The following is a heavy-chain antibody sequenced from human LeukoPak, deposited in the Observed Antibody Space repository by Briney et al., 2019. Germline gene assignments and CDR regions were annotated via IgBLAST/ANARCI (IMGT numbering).Heavy chain of an antibody. V-gene: IGHV3-53*01. CDR2: IYSGGNT. D-gene: IGHD4-23*01. CDR1: GFTFSSYA. Sequence: GGSLRLSCAASGFTFSSYAMHWVRQAPGKGLEWVAIIYSGGNTNYADSVKGRFTISRDNSKNTLYLQMNNLRADDTAVYYCARRAGGYSHSYDYWGQGTLVTVSS. J-gene: IGHJ4*02. CDR3: ARRAGGYSHSYDY.